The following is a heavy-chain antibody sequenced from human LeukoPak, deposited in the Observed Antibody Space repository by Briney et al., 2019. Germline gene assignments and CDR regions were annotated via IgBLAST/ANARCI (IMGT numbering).Heavy chain of an antibody. J-gene: IGHJ1*01. D-gene: IGHD6-13*01. CDR3: ARTGIAAAGTGFQH. V-gene: IGHV1-69*05. CDR2: IIPIFGTA. CDR1: GGTFSSYA. Sequence: SVKVSCKASGGTFSSYAISWVRQAPGQGLEWMGGIIPIFGTANYAQKFQGGVTITTDESTSTAYMELSSLRSEDTAVYYCARTGIAAAGTGFQHWGQGTLVTVSS.